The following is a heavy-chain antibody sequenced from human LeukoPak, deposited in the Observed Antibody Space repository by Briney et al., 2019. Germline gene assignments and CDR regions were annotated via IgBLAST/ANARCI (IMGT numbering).Heavy chain of an antibody. CDR3: ARHASARYSGSYADS. CDR1: GGSISSSSYY. D-gene: IGHD1-26*01. V-gene: IGHV4-39*01. CDR2: IYYSGST. Sequence: KPSETLSLTCTVSGGSISSSSYYWGWIRQPPGKGLEWIGSIYYSGSTYYNPSLKSRVTISVDTSKNQFSLKLSSVTAADTAVYYCARHASARYSGSYADSWGQGTLVTVSS. J-gene: IGHJ4*02.